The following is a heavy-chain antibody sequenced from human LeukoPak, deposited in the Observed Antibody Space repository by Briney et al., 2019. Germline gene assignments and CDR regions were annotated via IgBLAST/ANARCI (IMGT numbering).Heavy chain of an antibody. J-gene: IGHJ6*03. V-gene: IGHV3-23*01. Sequence: GGSLRLSCAASGFTFSSYAMSWVRQAPGKGPEWVSAISGSGGSTYYADSVKGRFTISRDNSKNTLYLQMNSLRAEDTAVYYCAKHSSSGYYYYMDVWGKGTTVSVSS. CDR2: ISGSGGST. D-gene: IGHD6-6*01. CDR1: GFTFSSYA. CDR3: AKHSSSGYYYYMDV.